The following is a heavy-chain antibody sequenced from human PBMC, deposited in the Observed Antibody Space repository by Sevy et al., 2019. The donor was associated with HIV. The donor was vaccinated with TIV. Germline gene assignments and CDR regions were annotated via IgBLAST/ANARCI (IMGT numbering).Heavy chain of an antibody. V-gene: IGHV3-30-3*01. Sequence: GGSLRLSCAASGFTFTLYAIHWVRQAPGKGLEWVALISYSGTNKYYANSVKGRFTISRDDSKNTAYLQMDKLKTEDTVVDYCARVAVEYCTDDCYHRFDYWGQGTEVTVSS. CDR3: ARVAVEYCTDDCYHRFDY. J-gene: IGHJ4*02. CDR1: GFTFTLYA. D-gene: IGHD2-21*02. CDR2: ISYSGTNK.